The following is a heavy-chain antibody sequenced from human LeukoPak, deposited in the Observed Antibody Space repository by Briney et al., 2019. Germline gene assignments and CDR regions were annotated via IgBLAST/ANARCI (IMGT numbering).Heavy chain of an antibody. CDR1: GFTFSDYA. V-gene: IGHV3-23*01. Sequence: GGSLRLSCAASGFTFSDYAMSWVRQAPGQGLEWVSTISDDGSGTYYADSVKGRFTISRDNAQNSLYLQMNSLRADDTAVYYCARDPYYYGSGSYYANWGQGTLVTVSS. CDR3: ARDPYYYGSGSYYAN. CDR2: ISDDGSGT. J-gene: IGHJ4*02. D-gene: IGHD3-10*01.